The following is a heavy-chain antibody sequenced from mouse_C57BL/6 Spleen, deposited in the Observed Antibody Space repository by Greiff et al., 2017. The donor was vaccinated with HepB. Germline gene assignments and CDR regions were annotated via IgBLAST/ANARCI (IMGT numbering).Heavy chain of an antibody. CDR3: ARYYGYSVYYAMDY. D-gene: IGHD1-1*01. CDR2: IWSGGST. J-gene: IGHJ4*01. Sequence: QVQLKESGPGLVQPSQSLSITCTVSGFSLTSYGVHWVRQSPGKGLEWLGVIWSGGSTDYNAAFISRLSISKDNSKSQVFFKMNSLQAADTAVYYCARYYGYSVYYAMDYWGQGTSVTVSS. CDR1: GFSLTSYG. V-gene: IGHV2-2*01.